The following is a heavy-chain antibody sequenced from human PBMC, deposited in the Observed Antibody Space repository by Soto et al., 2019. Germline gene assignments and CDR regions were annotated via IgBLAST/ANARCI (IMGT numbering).Heavy chain of an antibody. CDR3: ASRDRSSSSSHYYYYGMDV. D-gene: IGHD6-6*01. V-gene: IGHV1-3*01. J-gene: IGHJ6*02. Sequence: ASVKVSCKASGYTFTSYAMHWVRQAPGQRLEWMGWINAGNGNTKYSQKFQGRVTITRDTSASTAYMELSSLRSEDTAVYYCASRDRSSSSSHYYYYGMDVWGQGTTVTVSS. CDR1: GYTFTSYA. CDR2: INAGNGNT.